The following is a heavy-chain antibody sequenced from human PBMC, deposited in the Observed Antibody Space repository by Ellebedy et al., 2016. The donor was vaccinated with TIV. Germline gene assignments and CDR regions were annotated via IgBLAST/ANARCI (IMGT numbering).Heavy chain of an antibody. J-gene: IGHJ4*02. CDR3: ARVDSSSFFDY. D-gene: IGHD6-6*01. Sequence: GESLKISCAASGFTFSDYYMSWIRQAPGKGLEWVSYISSSGSTIYYADSVKGRFTISRDNAKNSLYLQMNSLRAEDTAVYYCARVDSSSFFDYWGQGTLVTVSS. CDR1: GFTFSDYY. V-gene: IGHV3-11*01. CDR2: ISSSGSTI.